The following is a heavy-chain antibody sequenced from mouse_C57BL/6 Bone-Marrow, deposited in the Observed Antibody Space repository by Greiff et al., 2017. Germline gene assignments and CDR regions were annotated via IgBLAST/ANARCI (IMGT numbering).Heavy chain of an antibody. J-gene: IGHJ2*01. CDR2: IYPRSGNT. Sequence: QVQLKQSGAELARPGASVKLSCKASGYTFTSYGISWVKQRTGQGLEWIGEIYPRSGNTYYNEKFKGKATLTADKSSSTAYMELRSLTSEDSAVYFCARSIYYGNYGGFDYWGQGTTLTVSS. D-gene: IGHD2-1*01. V-gene: IGHV1-81*01. CDR1: GYTFTSYG. CDR3: ARSIYYGNYGGFDY.